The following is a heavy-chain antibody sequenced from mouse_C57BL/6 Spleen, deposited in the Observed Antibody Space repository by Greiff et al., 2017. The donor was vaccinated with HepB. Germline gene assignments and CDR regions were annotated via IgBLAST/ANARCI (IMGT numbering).Heavy chain of an antibody. Sequence: EVQGVESGGGLVKPGGSLKFSCAASGFTFSDYGMHWVRQAPEKGLEWVAYISSCSSTIYYADTVKGRFTISRDNAKNSLFLQMTSLRSEDTAMYYCARSYFYAMDYWGQGTSVTVSS. V-gene: IGHV5-17*01. CDR2: ISSCSSTI. D-gene: IGHD1-1*01. CDR3: ARSYFYAMDY. CDR1: GFTFSDYG. J-gene: IGHJ4*01.